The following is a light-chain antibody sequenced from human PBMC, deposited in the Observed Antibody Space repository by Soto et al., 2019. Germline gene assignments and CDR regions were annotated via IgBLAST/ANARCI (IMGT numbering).Light chain of an antibody. CDR1: QSVSSN. J-gene: IGKJ1*01. CDR2: GAS. V-gene: IGKV3-15*01. CDR3: QHYNNWPA. Sequence: EIVMTQSPATMSVSPGERATLSCRASQSVSSNLAWYQQKPGQAPRLLMYGASTRATGIPARFSGSGSGTKCTLTISSLQSEDFAVYYCQHYNNWPAFGQGTKV.